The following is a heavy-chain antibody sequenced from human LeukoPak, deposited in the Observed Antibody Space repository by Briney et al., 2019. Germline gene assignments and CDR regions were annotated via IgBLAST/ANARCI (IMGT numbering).Heavy chain of an antibody. CDR3: ARGRRGGXSXGXNFDX. Sequence: PSETLSLTCTVSGGSISSYYWSWIRQPAGKGLGWIGRIYTSGSTNYNPSLKSRVTMSIDTSKNRFSLKLSSVTAADTAVYYCARGRRGGXSXGXNFDXWGQGTLVTV. V-gene: IGHV4-4*07. J-gene: IGHJ4*02. D-gene: IGHD5-18*01. CDR2: IYTSGST. CDR1: GGSISSYY.